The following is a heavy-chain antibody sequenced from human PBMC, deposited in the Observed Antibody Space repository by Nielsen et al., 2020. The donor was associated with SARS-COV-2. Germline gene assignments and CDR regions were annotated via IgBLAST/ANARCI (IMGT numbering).Heavy chain of an antibody. V-gene: IGHV1-2*06. Sequence: ASVKVSCKASGYTFTGYYMHWVRQAPGQGLEWMGRINPNSGGTNYAQKFQGRVTMTRDTSISTAYMELSRLRSDDTAVYYCARGSTCDQLRFGLGYYYYYYMDVWGKGTTVTVSS. D-gene: IGHD2-2*01. CDR3: ARGSTCDQLRFGLGYYYYYYMDV. J-gene: IGHJ6*03. CDR1: GYTFTGYY. CDR2: INPNSGGT.